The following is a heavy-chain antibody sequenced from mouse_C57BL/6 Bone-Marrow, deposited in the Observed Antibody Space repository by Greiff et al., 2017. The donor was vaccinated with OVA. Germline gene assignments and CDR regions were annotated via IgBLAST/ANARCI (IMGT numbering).Heavy chain of an antibody. V-gene: IGHV10-1*01. CDR1: GFSFNTYA. CDR3: VSHGYPFAY. Sequence: EVMLVESGGGLVQPKGSLKLSCAASGFSFNTYAMNWVRQAPGKGLEWVARIRSKSNNYATYYADSVKDRFTISRDDSESMLYLQMNNLKTEDTAMYYCVSHGYPFAYWGQGTLVTVSA. CDR2: IRSKSNNYAT. D-gene: IGHD2-2*01. J-gene: IGHJ3*01.